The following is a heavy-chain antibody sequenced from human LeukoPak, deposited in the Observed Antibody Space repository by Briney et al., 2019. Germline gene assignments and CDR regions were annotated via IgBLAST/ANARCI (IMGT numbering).Heavy chain of an antibody. CDR3: ARGVRIAVAHPHLDY. CDR2: INHSGST. D-gene: IGHD6-19*01. V-gene: IGHV4-34*01. CDR1: GVSFSGYS. J-gene: IGHJ4*02. Sequence: SETLSLTCAVYGVSFSGYSWSWIRQPPGRGLEWIGEINHSGSTNYNPSLKSRVTISVDTSNKQFSLKLSSVTAADTAVYYCARGVRIAVAHPHLDYWGQGSLVTVSS.